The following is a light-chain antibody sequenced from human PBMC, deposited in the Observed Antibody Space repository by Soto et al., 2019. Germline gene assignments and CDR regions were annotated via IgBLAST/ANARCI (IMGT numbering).Light chain of an antibody. CDR3: CSYVDTSAFVR. V-gene: IGLV2-23*03. J-gene: IGLJ3*02. Sequence: QSVLTQPASISGSPGQSITISCAGTGSAVGSYNLVSWYQQHPGKAPHLIIYEGNKRPSGVSRRFSGSKSDNTASLTISGLQAEDEAEYYCCSYVDTSAFVRFGGGTTLTVL. CDR1: GSAVGSYNL. CDR2: EGN.